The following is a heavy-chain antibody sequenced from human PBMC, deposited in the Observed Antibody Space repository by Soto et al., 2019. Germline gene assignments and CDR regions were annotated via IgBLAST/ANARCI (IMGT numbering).Heavy chain of an antibody. Sequence: QVQLQESGPGLVKPSQTLSLTCTVSGGSISSGGYYWSWIRQHPGKGLEWIGYIYYSGSTYYNPSLKSRVTISXXTXKXXFSLKLSSVTAADTAVYYCAREVVTMVRGVTYFDPWGQGTLVTVSS. V-gene: IGHV4-31*03. CDR1: GGSISSGGYY. CDR2: IYYSGST. J-gene: IGHJ5*02. D-gene: IGHD3-10*01. CDR3: AREVVTMVRGVTYFDP.